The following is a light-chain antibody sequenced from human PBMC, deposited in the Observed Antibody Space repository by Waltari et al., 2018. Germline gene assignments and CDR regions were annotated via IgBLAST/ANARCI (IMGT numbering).Light chain of an antibody. CDR2: KVS. Sequence: DVGLTQSPLSLPVTLGQPASISCRASQSLVYTDGISYLNWFHQRPGQAPRRLIYKVSIRDSGGPDRFSGSGSGTDFTLMISSVEADDVGVYFCMQATHWPVTFGQGTRLE. V-gene: IGKV2-30*01. J-gene: IGKJ5*01. CDR1: QSLVYTDGISY. CDR3: MQATHWPVT.